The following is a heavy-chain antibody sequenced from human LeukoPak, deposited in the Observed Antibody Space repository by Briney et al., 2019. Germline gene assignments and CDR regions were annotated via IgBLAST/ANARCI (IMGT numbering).Heavy chain of an antibody. V-gene: IGHV1-18*04. J-gene: IGHJ4*02. Sequence: ASVKVSCKASGYTFTGYYMHWVRQAPGQGLEWMGWISAYNGNTNYAQKLQGRVTMTTDTSTSTAYMELRSLRSDDTAVYYCARDLASIAVAGDHFDYWGQGTLVTVSS. CDR2: ISAYNGNT. D-gene: IGHD6-19*01. CDR1: GYTFTGYY. CDR3: ARDLASIAVAGDHFDY.